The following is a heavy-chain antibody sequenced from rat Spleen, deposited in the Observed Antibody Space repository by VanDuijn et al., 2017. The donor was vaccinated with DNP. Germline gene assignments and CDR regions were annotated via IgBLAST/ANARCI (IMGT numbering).Heavy chain of an antibody. D-gene: IGHD1-2*01. J-gene: IGHJ2*01. CDR3: ASGPNGYNYFDY. Sequence: EVQLQESGPGLVTPSQSLSLTCSVTGHSITKDYRWNWLRKFPGNKLEWMGYVNSADSTYYNPSLKRRISITRDTSKNQFFLQVNSVTTEDTATYYCASGPNGYNYFDYWGQGVMVTVSS. CDR1: GHSITKDYR. CDR2: VNSADST. V-gene: IGHV3-3*01.